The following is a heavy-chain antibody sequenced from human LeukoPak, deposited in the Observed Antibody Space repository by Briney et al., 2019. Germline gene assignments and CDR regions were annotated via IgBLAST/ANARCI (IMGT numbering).Heavy chain of an antibody. Sequence: PSETLSLTCTVSGGSISSYYWSWIRQPPGKGLEWIGYIYYSGSTNYNPSLKSRVTISVDTSKNQFPLKLSSVTAADTAVYYCARVLPPMITFGGVIVAYNWFDPWGQGTLVTVSS. J-gene: IGHJ5*02. D-gene: IGHD3-16*02. V-gene: IGHV4-59*01. CDR1: GGSISSYY. CDR3: ARVLPPMITFGGVIVAYNWFDP. CDR2: IYYSGST.